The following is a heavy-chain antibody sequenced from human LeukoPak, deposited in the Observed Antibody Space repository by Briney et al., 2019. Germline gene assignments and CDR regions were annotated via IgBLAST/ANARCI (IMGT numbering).Heavy chain of an antibody. V-gene: IGHV3-21*01. CDR1: GFTFSDYS. CDR3: ARSSIGISPHFDY. Sequence: PGGSLRLSCAASGFTFSDYSMNWVRQTPRKGLEWVSCISGSGSYIYYADSVKGRFTISRDNAKNSLYLEMNSLTAADTAVYYCARSSIGISPHFDYWGQGTLVTVSS. D-gene: IGHD6-6*01. CDR2: ISGSGSYI. J-gene: IGHJ4*02.